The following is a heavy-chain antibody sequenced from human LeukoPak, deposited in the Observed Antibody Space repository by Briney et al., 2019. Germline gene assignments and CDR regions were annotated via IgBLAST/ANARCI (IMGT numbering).Heavy chain of an antibody. J-gene: IGHJ4*02. CDR3: ARLGASLRDY. V-gene: IGHV4-34*01. CDR2: INHSGST. CDR1: GGSFSGYY. Sequence: SETLSLTCAVYGGSFSGYYWSWIRQPPGKGLEWIGEINHSGSTNYNPSLKSRVTISVDTSKNQFSLKLSSVTAADTAVYYCARLGASLRDYWGQGTLVTVS. D-gene: IGHD3-16*01.